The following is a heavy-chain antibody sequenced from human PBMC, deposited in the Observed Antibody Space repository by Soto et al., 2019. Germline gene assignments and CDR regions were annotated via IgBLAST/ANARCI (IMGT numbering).Heavy chain of an antibody. D-gene: IGHD3-10*01. CDR1: GGSISSYY. V-gene: IGHV4-59*01. CDR2: IYYSGST. Sequence: SETLSLTCTVSGGSISSYYWSWIRQPPGKGLEWIGYIYYSGSTNYNPSPKSRVTISVDTSKNQFSLKLSSVTAADTAVYYCARVGGSGSFGWFDPWGQGTLVTVSS. CDR3: ARVGGSGSFGWFDP. J-gene: IGHJ5*02.